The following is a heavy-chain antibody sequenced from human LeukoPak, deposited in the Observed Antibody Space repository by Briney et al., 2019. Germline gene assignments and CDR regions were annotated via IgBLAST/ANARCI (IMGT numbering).Heavy chain of an antibody. CDR3: ARDSGGGSGSYYRYFDY. V-gene: IGHV4-39*07. Sequence: SQTLSLTCTVSGYSISYSTYYWGWIRQPPGKGLDWIGSIYYSGNTYYNPSLKSRVTISVDTSKNQFSLKLTSMTAADTAVYYCARDSGGGSGSYYRYFDYWGQGTLVTVSS. D-gene: IGHD3-10*01. CDR1: GYSISYSTYY. CDR2: IYYSGNT. J-gene: IGHJ4*02.